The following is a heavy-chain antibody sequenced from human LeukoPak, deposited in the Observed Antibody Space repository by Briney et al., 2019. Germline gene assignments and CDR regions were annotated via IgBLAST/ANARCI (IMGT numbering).Heavy chain of an antibody. J-gene: IGHJ6*03. CDR1: GYTFTSYD. Sequence: ASVKVSCKASGYTFTSYDINWVRQATGQGLEWMGWMNPNSGNTGYAQKFQGRVTMTRNTSISTAYMELSSLRSEDTAVYYCARAAGSVDYYYYYYMDVWGKGTTVTVSS. CDR2: MNPNSGNT. CDR3: ARAAGSVDYYYYYYMDV. V-gene: IGHV1-8*01. D-gene: IGHD3-10*01.